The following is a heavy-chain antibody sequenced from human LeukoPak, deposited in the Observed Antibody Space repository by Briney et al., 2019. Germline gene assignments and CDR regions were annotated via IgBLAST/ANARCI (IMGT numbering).Heavy chain of an antibody. D-gene: IGHD3-3*01. CDR2: ISYSGNSA. Sequence: PGGSLRLSCAASGFTFTTYAMSWVRQAPGKGLEWVSAISYSGNSAYYADSVKGRFTISRDNSKNTLYLQMNSLRAEDTAVYYCAREKKTEWTTGAFDMWGQGTMVIVSS. CDR1: GFTFTTYA. J-gene: IGHJ3*02. V-gene: IGHV3-23*01. CDR3: AREKKTEWTTGAFDM.